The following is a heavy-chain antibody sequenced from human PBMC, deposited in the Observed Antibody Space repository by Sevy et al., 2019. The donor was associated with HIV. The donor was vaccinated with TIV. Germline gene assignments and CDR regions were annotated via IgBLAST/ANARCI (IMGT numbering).Heavy chain of an antibody. J-gene: IGHJ3*02. V-gene: IGHV3-48*03. CDR3: VIEIPNSGPAFDI. CDR1: GFTFSSYE. D-gene: IGHD1-1*01. CDR2: ISDSGANI. Sequence: GGSLRLSCAVSGFTFSSYEMNWVRQAPGKGLEWVSYISDSGANIYYADSVKGRFTISRDSAKNSLYLQMNSLRAEDTAFYYCVIEIPNSGPAFDIWGQWTMVTVSS.